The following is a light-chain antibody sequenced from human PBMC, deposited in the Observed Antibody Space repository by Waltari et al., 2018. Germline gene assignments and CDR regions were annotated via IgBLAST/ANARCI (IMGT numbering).Light chain of an antibody. CDR3: QQYGSSPYT. CDR2: GAS. V-gene: IGKV3-20*01. J-gene: IGKJ2*01. Sequence: EIVLTQSPDTLSLSPGERAPLHCRASQSVSSDSLAWYQPKHGQAPRLLIYGASSRATGIPDRFSGSGSGTDFTLTVSRLEPEDFAVYYCQQYGSSPYTFGQGTKVDIK. CDR1: QSVSSDS.